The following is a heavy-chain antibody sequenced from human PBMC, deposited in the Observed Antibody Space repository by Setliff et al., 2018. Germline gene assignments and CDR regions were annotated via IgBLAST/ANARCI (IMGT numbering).Heavy chain of an antibody. V-gene: IGHV3-23*01. CDR3: AKDSGYSGYGYFDY. D-gene: IGHD5-12*01. CDR1: GFTFSSYA. CDR2: ISGSGGST. Sequence: GGSLRLPCAASGFTFSSYAMSWVRQAPGKGLEWVSAISGSGGSTYYADSVKGRFTISRDKSKNTLYLQMNSLRAEDTAVYYCAKDSGYSGYGYFDYWGQGTLVTVSS. J-gene: IGHJ4*02.